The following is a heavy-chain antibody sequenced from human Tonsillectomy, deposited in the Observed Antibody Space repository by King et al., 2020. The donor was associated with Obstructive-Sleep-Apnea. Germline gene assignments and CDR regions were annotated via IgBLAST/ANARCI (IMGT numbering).Heavy chain of an antibody. J-gene: IGHJ3*02. CDR3: ARDGGYCGGGSCYDDAFDI. Sequence: DVQLVESGGGLVQPGGSLRLFCAASGFTSSSYAMNWVRQAPGKGLEWVSVISGSGGGTYYADSVKGRFTISRDNSKNTLYLQMNSLRAEDTAVYYCARDGGYCGGGSCYDDAFDIWGQGTMVTVS. CDR1: GFTSSSYA. D-gene: IGHD2-15*01. V-gene: IGHV3-23*04. CDR2: ISGSGGGT.